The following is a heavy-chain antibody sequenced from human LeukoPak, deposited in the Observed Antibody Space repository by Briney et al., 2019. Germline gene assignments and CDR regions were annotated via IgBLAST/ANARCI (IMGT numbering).Heavy chain of an antibody. J-gene: IGHJ4*02. CDR2: IIPILGIA. CDR1: GGTFSSYA. V-gene: IGHV1-69*04. CDR3: AREYYYGSGSYYPLDY. D-gene: IGHD3-10*01. Sequence: SVKVSCKASGGTFSSYAISWVRQAPGQGLEWMGRIIPILGIANYAQKFQGRVTITADKSTSTAYMELSSLRSEDTAVYYCAREYYYGSGSYYPLDYWGQGTLGTVSS.